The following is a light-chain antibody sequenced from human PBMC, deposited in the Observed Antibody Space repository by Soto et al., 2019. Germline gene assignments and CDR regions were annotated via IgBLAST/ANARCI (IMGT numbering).Light chain of an antibody. V-gene: IGKV4-1*01. CDR2: WAS. Sequence: DIVMTQSPDSLAVSLGERATINCKSSQSVLYNSYNKNYLAWYQQKPGQPPKLLIYWASTRESGVPDRFSGSGSGTDFPLTISRLQAEDVAVYYYQQYYSTRTFGQGTKVEIK. CDR3: QQYYSTRT. CDR1: QSVLYNSYNKNY. J-gene: IGKJ1*01.